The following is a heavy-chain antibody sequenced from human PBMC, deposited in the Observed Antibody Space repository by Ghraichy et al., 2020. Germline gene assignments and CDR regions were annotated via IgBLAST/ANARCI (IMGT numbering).Heavy chain of an antibody. Sequence: GESMNISCAASRFNFSNYAMTWVRQAPGKGLEWVSAISDSGGSTYYADSGKGRFTISRDNSKNTLYLQMNSLRAEDTAVYYCAKLFPRIVVVPAAGMDVWGQGTTVTVSS. J-gene: IGHJ6*02. CDR3: AKLFPRIVVVPAAGMDV. V-gene: IGHV3-23*01. D-gene: IGHD2-2*01. CDR1: RFNFSNYA. CDR2: ISDSGGST.